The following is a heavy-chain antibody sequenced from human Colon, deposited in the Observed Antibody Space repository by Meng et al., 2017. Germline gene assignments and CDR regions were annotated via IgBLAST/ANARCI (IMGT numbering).Heavy chain of an antibody. Sequence: GSLRLSCAASGFTFSSYWMHWVRQAPGSGLVWVSRINNGGSFITYADSVKGRFTISRDNSKNTLYLQMNSLRAEDTAVYYCAKESVGTYSLYSFDSWGQGTLVTVSS. D-gene: IGHD4-11*01. CDR2: INNGGSFI. CDR1: GFTFSSYW. V-gene: IGHV3-74*01. J-gene: IGHJ4*02. CDR3: AKESVGTYSLYSFDS.